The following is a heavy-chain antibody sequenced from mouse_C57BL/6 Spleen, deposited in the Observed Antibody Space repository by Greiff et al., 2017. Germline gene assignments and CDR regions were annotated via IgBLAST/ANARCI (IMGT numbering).Heavy chain of an antibody. CDR3: TSDGSRREYCDV. CDR2: IDPEDGDT. D-gene: IGHD1-1*01. Sequence: VQLQQSGAELVRPGASVKLSCTASGFNIKDYYMHWVKQRPEQGLEWIGRIDPEDGDTEYAPKFKGKATMTADTSANTAYLQLSSRTSEDTAVYYGTSDGSRREYCDVWGTGTTVTVSS. J-gene: IGHJ1*03. CDR1: GFNIKDYY. V-gene: IGHV14-1*01.